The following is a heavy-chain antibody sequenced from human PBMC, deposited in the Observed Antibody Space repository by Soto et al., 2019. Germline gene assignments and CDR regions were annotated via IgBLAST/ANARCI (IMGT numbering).Heavy chain of an antibody. CDR2: ISSSSSYT. CDR3: ARVKTARGAYYYYGMDV. J-gene: IGHJ6*02. CDR1: GFTFSDYY. Sequence: QVQLVESGGGLVKPGGSLRLSCAASGFTFSDYYMSWIRQAPGKGLEWVSYISSSSSYTNYADSVKGRFTISRDNAKNSLYLQMNSLRAEDTAVYYCARVKTARGAYYYYGMDVCGQGTTVTVSS. D-gene: IGHD2-21*02. V-gene: IGHV3-11*06.